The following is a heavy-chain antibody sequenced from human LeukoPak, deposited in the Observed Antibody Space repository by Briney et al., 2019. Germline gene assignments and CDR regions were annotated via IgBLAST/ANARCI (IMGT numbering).Heavy chain of an antibody. CDR1: GFTFSSFT. CDR2: IGGSGSST. J-gene: IGHJ4*02. D-gene: IGHD3-3*01. Sequence: GGSLRLSYAASGFTFSSFTMSWVRQAPGKGLEWVSAIGGSGSSTYYADSVKGRFTISRDNSKNTLSLHMNSLRAEDTAVYYCTKKEWNWGQGTLVTVSS. V-gene: IGHV3-23*01. CDR3: TKKEWN.